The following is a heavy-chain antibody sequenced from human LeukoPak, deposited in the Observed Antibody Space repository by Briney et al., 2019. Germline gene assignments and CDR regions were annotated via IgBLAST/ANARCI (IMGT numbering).Heavy chain of an antibody. CDR2: VSWDGTNT. D-gene: IGHD3/OR15-3a*01. Sequence: GGSLRLSCTASGFTFDDYTMHWVRHPPGKGLEWVSLVSWDGTNTHYADSVRGRFTISRDNSKNSLYLQMNSLRPEDTAIYYCAKGTQISDYSFEYWGQGTLVTVSS. CDR1: GFTFDDYT. CDR3: AKGTQISDYSFEY. V-gene: IGHV3-43*01. J-gene: IGHJ4*02.